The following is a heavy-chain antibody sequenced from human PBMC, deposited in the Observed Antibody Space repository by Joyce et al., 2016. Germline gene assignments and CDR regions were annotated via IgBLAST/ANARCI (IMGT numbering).Heavy chain of an antibody. J-gene: IGHJ5*02. CDR3: ARQSVAATRFSDWFDP. CDR2: IYYSGST. V-gene: IGHV4-39*01. CDR1: SSSSFY. D-gene: IGHD6-19*01. Sequence: SSSSFYWGWIRQPPGKGLGWIGSIYYSGSTYYNPSLKSRVTISVDTSKYQFSLKLTSLTAADTAVYYCARQSVAATRFSDWFDPWGQGTLVTVSS.